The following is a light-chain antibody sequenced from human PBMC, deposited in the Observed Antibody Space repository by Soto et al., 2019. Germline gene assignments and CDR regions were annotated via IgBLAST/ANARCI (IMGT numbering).Light chain of an antibody. J-gene: IGLJ1*01. CDR3: GSWDSSLSAYV. V-gene: IGLV1-51*01. CDR1: SSNIGGNS. Sequence: QSVLTQPPSVSAAPGQKVTISCSGSSSNIGGNSVSWYQQFPGTAPKLLIYDDDNRPSGIPDRFSGSKSGTSATLGITGFQTGDEADYYCGSWDSSLSAYVFATGTKVTVL. CDR2: DDD.